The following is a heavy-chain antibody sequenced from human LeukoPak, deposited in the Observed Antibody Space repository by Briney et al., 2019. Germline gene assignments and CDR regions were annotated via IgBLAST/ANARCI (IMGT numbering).Heavy chain of an antibody. Sequence: GGSLRLSCAASGFTFSSYAMSWVRQAPGERLGWVSAISGSGGSTYYADSVKGRFTISRDNPKNTLYLQMNSLRAEDTAVYFCAKRGVVIRVILVGFHKEAYYFDSWGQGALVTVSS. CDR3: AKRGVVIRVILVGFHKEAYYFDS. CDR2: ISGSGGST. J-gene: IGHJ4*02. CDR1: GFTFSSYA. D-gene: IGHD3-22*01. V-gene: IGHV3-23*01.